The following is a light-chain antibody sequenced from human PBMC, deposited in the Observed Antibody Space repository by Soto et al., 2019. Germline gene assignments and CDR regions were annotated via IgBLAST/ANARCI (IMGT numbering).Light chain of an antibody. V-gene: IGKV1-5*03. CDR2: KAS. CDR1: QTISSW. Sequence: DIQMTQSPSTLSGSVGDRVTITCRASQTISSWLAWYQQKPGKAPKLLIYKASTLETGVPSRFSGSGSGTEFTLTISSLQPDDFATYFCQQYNFYPWTFGQGTKVEIK. CDR3: QQYNFYPWT. J-gene: IGKJ1*01.